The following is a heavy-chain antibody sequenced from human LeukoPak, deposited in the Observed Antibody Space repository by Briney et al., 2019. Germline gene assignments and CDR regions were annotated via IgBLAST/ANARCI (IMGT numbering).Heavy chain of an antibody. D-gene: IGHD3-22*01. CDR2: IYPGYSDT. Sequence: GESLKISCKGSGYSFTSYWIGWVRQMPGKGLEWMGIIYPGYSDTRYSPSFQGQVTISADKSISTAYLQWSSLNTSDTAMYYCVRRASYYDGLDYWGQGTLVTVSS. CDR1: GYSFTSYW. V-gene: IGHV5-51*01. J-gene: IGHJ4*02. CDR3: VRRASYYDGLDY.